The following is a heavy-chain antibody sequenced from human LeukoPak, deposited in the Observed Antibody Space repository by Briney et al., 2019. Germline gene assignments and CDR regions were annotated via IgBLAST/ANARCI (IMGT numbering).Heavy chain of an antibody. Sequence: PGGSLRLSCAAPGFTFSSNAMSRVRQAPGKGMEWVSAISGSGGSTYYADSVKGRFTISRDNSKNTLYLQMNSLRAEDTAVYYCAKDLSVLWFGESWWGQGTLVTVSS. CDR3: AKDLSVLWFGESW. D-gene: IGHD3-10*01. CDR2: ISGSGGST. V-gene: IGHV3-23*01. CDR1: GFTFSSNA. J-gene: IGHJ4*02.